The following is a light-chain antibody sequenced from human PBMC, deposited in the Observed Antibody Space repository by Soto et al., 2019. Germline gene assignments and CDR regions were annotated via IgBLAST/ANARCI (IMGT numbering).Light chain of an antibody. V-gene: IGKV1-5*01. CDR1: QSISSW. Sequence: DIQMTQSPSTLSASVGGRVTITCRASQSISSWLAWYQQKPGKAPKLLTYDASSLESGVPSRFSGSGSGTEFTLTISSLQPDDFATYYCQHYNSYSEAFGQGTKVDIK. CDR3: QHYNSYSEA. CDR2: DAS. J-gene: IGKJ1*01.